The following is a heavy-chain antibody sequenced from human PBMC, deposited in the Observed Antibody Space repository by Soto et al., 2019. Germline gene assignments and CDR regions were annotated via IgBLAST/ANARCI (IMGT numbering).Heavy chain of an antibody. CDR1: GYTFSSYD. V-gene: IGHV1-8*01. D-gene: IGHD2-21*01. Sequence: ASVKVSCKASGYTFSSYDINWVRQATGQGLEWMGWMNPKSGYTGYAQKFQGRVTMTRDTSISTAYMEVSSLRSEDTAIYYCARAYGDLDVWGQGTTVTVSS. CDR3: ARAYGDLDV. J-gene: IGHJ6*02. CDR2: MNPKSGYT.